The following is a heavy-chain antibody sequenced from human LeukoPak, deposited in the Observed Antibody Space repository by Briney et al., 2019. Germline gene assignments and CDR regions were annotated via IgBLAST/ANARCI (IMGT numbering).Heavy chain of an antibody. J-gene: IGHJ3*02. CDR3: ARGGFHHGFDI. CDR2: ISGSGGST. D-gene: IGHD3-22*01. CDR1: GFTFSSYA. V-gene: IGHV3-23*01. Sequence: PGRSLRLSCAASGFTFSSYAMSWVRQAPGKGLEWVSAISGSGGSTYYADSVKGRFTISRDNAKNMLFLQMNSLRDEDTGLYYCARGGFHHGFDIWGRGTMVTVSS.